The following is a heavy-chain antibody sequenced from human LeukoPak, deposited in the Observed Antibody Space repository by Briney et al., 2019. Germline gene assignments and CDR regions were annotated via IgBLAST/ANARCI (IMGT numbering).Heavy chain of an antibody. Sequence: PSETLSLTCTVSGGSISSGDYYWSWIRQPPGKGLEWIGYIYYSGSTYYNPSLKSRVTISVDTSKNQFSLKLSSVTAADTAVYYCAREGYLRKNWFDPWGQGTLVTVSS. V-gene: IGHV4-30-4*08. J-gene: IGHJ5*02. CDR3: AREGYLRKNWFDP. CDR2: IYYSGST. CDR1: GGSISSGDYY. D-gene: IGHD5-18*01.